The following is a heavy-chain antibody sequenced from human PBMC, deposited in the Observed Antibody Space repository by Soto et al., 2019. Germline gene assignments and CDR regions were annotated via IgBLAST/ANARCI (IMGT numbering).Heavy chain of an antibody. Sequence: GESLKISCAASGFTFSSYAMSWVRQAPGKGLEWVSAISGSGGSTYYADSVKGRFTISRDNSKNTLYLQMNSLRAEDMAVYYCAKAYYDILTGYADYWGQGTLVTVSS. V-gene: IGHV3-23*01. CDR2: ISGSGGST. CDR3: AKAYYDILTGYADY. J-gene: IGHJ4*02. D-gene: IGHD3-9*01. CDR1: GFTFSSYA.